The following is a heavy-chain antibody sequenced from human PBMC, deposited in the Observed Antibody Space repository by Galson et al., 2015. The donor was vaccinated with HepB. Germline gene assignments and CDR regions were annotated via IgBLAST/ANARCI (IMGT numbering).Heavy chain of an antibody. D-gene: IGHD3-22*01. Sequence: SLRLSCAASGFTFSNYAMHWVRQAPGKGLEWVAVVSNDGSTEYYADSVKGRLTISRDNSKDTLYLQMNSPRPDDTAVYSCGRGGYYDTRGYWGQWGQGTLV. V-gene: IGHV3-30*04. CDR1: GFTFSNYA. CDR3: GRGGYYDTRGYWGQ. CDR2: VSNDGSTE. J-gene: IGHJ4*02.